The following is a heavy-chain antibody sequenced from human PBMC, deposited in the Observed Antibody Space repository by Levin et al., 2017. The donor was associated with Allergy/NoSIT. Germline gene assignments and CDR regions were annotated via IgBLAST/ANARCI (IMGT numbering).Heavy chain of an antibody. J-gene: IGHJ4*02. CDR1: GYTFSNFD. D-gene: IGHD6-13*01. Sequence: GESLKISCRASGYTFSNFDMYWVRQAPGQGLEWMGIINPSGGNTTYAQKFQGRVTMTRDTSTSTVYMELSSLRSEDTAVYYCARASLIAARYWGQGTLVTVSS. CDR3: ARASLIAARY. V-gene: IGHV1-46*01. CDR2: INPSGGNT.